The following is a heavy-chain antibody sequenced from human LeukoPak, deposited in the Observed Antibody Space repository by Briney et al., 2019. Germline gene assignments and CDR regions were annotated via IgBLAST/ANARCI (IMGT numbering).Heavy chain of an antibody. J-gene: IGHJ6*03. Sequence: PSETLSLTCAVSGGSISSSNWWSWVRQPPGKGLEWIGEIYHSGSTNYNPSLKSRVTISVDTSKNQFSLKLSSVTAADTAVYYCARDKYYYDSSGYYDYYYYMDVWGKGTTVTISS. V-gene: IGHV4-4*02. CDR2: IYHSGST. CDR1: GGSISSSNW. D-gene: IGHD3-22*01. CDR3: ARDKYYYDSSGYYDYYYYMDV.